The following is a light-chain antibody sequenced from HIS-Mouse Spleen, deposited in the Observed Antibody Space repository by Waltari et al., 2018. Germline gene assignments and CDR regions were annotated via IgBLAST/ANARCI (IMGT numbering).Light chain of an antibody. CDR3: SSYTSSSVV. Sequence: QSALTQPASVSGSPGQSITTSCTAPSSDVGGYNYVSWYQQHPGKAPKLMIYDVSNRPSGVSNRFSGSKSGNTASLTISGLQAEDEADYYCSSYTSSSVVFGGGTKLTVL. CDR2: DVS. CDR1: SSDVGGYNY. V-gene: IGLV2-14*03. J-gene: IGLJ2*01.